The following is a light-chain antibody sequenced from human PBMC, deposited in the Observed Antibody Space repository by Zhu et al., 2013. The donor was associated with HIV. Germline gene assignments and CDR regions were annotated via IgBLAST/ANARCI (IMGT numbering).Light chain of an antibody. Sequence: DIVLTQSPGTLSLSPGERATLSCRASQSVNSNFLAWYQQKRGQAPRLLIYGASSRATGIPARFSGSGSGTEFTLTISSLQSEDFAVYYCQQYSKWPPTFGQGTKVGLK. V-gene: IGKV3-15*01. CDR3: QQYSKWPPT. J-gene: IGKJ1*01. CDR1: QSVNSN. CDR2: GAS.